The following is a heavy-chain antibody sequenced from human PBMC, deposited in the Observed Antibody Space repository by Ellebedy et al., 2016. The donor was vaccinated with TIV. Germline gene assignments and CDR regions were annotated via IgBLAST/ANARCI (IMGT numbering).Heavy chain of an antibody. D-gene: IGHD4/OR15-4a*01. CDR1: GYIFTAYY. V-gene: IGHV1-2*02. CDR3: ARVLRATSGMDV. J-gene: IGHJ6*02. Sequence: ALVKVSCKTSGYIFTAYYIHWVRQAPGQGLEWMGWINPDSGGTNSPQKFQGRVTMTRDTSVNTAYMELSRLQSDDTAVYYCARVLRATSGMDVWGQGTTVTVS. CDR2: INPDSGGT.